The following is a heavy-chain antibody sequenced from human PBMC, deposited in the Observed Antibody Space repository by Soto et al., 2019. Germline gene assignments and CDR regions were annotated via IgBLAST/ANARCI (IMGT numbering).Heavy chain of an antibody. V-gene: IGHV1-46*01. CDR1: GYTFIDYY. J-gene: IGHJ6*02. CDR2: INPSGGST. D-gene: IGHD4-17*01. Sequence: ASVKVSCKASGYTFIDYYIHWVRQAPGQGFGWMGRINPSGGSTSYAQKFQGRVTMTRDTSTSTVYMELSSPRSEDTAVYYCARDSIRGFYGDPTDYYGMDVWGQGTTVTVSS. CDR3: ARDSIRGFYGDPTDYYGMDV.